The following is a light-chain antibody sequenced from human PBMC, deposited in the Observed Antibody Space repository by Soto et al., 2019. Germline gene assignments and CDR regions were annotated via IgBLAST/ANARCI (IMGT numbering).Light chain of an antibody. V-gene: IGLV1-51*01. CDR3: GTWDSSLSAVV. CDR1: SSNIGSNY. Sequence: QSVLTQPPSASAAPGQKVTISCSGSSSNIGSNYVFWYQQLPGTAPKLLIYDNNKRPSGIPDRFSGSKSGTSATLGITGLQTGDETDYYCGTWDSSLSAVVFGGGTKLTVL. CDR2: DNN. J-gene: IGLJ2*01.